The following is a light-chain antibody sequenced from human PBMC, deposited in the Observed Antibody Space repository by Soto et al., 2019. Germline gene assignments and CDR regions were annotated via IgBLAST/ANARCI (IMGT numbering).Light chain of an antibody. CDR3: QKYNSAPWT. J-gene: IGKJ1*01. CDR2: AAS. CDR1: QSISNS. Sequence: DIQMTQSPSSLSESVGDRATITCRASQSISNSLAWYQQKPGKDPKLLIYAASTLQSGVPSRFSGSGSGTDFTLTISSLQPEDFATYYCQKYNSAPWTFGQGTKVEIK. V-gene: IGKV1-27*01.